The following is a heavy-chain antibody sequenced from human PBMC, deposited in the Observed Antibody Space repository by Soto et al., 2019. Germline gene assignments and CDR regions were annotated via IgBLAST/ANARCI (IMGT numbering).Heavy chain of an antibody. D-gene: IGHD3-16*01. CDR1: GFTFSDYY. CDR3: ARDTGGSYDY. J-gene: IGHJ4*02. CDR2: TRNKANSYAP. Sequence: PGGSLRLSCAASGFTFSDYYVDWVRQVPGKGLEWVGRTRNKANSYAPEYAASVKGRFTISRDESKDSMYLQMNSLKTEDTAVYYCARDTGGSYDYWGQGALVTVSS. V-gene: IGHV3-72*01.